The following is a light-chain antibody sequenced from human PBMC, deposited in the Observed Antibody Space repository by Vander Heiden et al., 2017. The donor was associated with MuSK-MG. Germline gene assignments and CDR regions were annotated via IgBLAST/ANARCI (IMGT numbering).Light chain of an antibody. J-gene: IGKJ1*01. CDR2: DAS. CDR3: QKYNSAPRT. V-gene: IGKV1-27*01. CDR1: QGIKNY. Sequence: DIQTTQSPSSLSASVGDRVTITCRASQGIKNYLAWYQHKPRKVPNLLIYDASTFQSGVPSRFSCSGSGSDFTLTISILQPEAVATYYCQKYNSAPRTFGQGTKVEIK.